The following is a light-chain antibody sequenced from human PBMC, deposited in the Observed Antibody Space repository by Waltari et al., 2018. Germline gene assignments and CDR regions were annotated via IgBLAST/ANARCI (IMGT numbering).Light chain of an antibody. CDR1: QSVHNNY. Sequence: EIVLTQSPGTLSLSPGERATLSCRASQSVHNNYLSWYQQKPGQAPRLLIYGASARATGIPDRFSGSGSGTDFTLTISRLEPEDFAVYYCQQYGRSPPFAFGPGTTVDMK. J-gene: IGKJ3*01. CDR2: GAS. CDR3: QQYGRSPPFA. V-gene: IGKV3-20*01.